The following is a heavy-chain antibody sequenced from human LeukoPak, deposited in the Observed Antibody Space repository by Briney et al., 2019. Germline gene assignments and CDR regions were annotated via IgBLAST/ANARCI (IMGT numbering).Heavy chain of an antibody. J-gene: IGHJ6*03. D-gene: IGHD4-23*01. Sequence: GGSLRLSCAASGFTVSSNYMSWVRQAPGKGLEWVSSISSSSSYIYYADSVKGRFTISRDNAKNSLYLQMNSLRAEDTAVYYCARDPTTRTTRNSYYYYYYMDVWGKGTTVTVSS. CDR1: GFTVSSNY. V-gene: IGHV3-21*01. CDR2: ISSSSSYI. CDR3: ARDPTTRTTRNSYYYYYYMDV.